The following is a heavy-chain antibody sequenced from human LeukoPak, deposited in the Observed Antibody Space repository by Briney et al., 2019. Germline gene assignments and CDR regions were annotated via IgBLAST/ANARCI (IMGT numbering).Heavy chain of an antibody. CDR3: AKDDLISGTTVTTPPAYFDY. CDR2: MNPNSGNT. V-gene: IGHV1-8*01. CDR1: GYTFTSYD. D-gene: IGHD4-17*01. Sequence: GASVKVSCKASGYTFTSYDINWVRQATGQGLEWMGWMNPNSGNTGYAQKFQGRVTMTRNTSISTAYMELSSLRSEDTAVYYCAKDDLISGTTVTTPPAYFDYWGQGTLVTVSS. J-gene: IGHJ4*02.